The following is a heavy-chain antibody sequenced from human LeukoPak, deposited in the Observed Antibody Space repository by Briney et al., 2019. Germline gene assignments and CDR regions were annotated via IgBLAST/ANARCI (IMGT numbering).Heavy chain of an antibody. V-gene: IGHV1-18*01. D-gene: IGHD2/OR15-2a*01. CDR1: GYTFTSYG. CDR3: ARGSNSVGIPRAHDY. Sequence: GASVKVSCKASGYTFTSYGISWVRQAPGQGLEWMGWISAYNGNTNYAQKLQGRVTMTTDTSTSTAYMELRSLRSEDTAVYYCARGSNSVGIPRAHDYWGQGTLVTVSS. CDR2: ISAYNGNT. J-gene: IGHJ4*02.